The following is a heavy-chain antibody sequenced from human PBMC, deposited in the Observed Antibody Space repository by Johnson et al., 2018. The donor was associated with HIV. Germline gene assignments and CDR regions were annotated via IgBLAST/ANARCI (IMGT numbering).Heavy chain of an antibody. CDR3: ARGMLTGDVGAYDV. CDR2: IYWNGGST. Sequence: QLVESGGGVVRPGGSLRLSCGASGFTFNDYGMSWVRQAPGKGLEWICGIYWNGGSTGYADSVKGRFSISRDNSKNTLDLQMGSLRAEDTAVYYCARGMLTGDVGAYDVWGQGTMVTVSS. D-gene: IGHD7-27*01. J-gene: IGHJ3*01. CDR1: GFTFNDYG. V-gene: IGHV3-20*04.